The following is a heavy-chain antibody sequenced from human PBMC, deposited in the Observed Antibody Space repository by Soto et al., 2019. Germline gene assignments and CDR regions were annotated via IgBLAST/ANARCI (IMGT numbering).Heavy chain of an antibody. CDR2: MSPNSGNT. Sequence: QVQLVQSGAEVKKPGASVKVSCRTSGYTFSNYDINWVRQATGQGLEWMGWMSPNSGNTGYAQKFQGRVTMTRNTSMRTAYMELNSLTSEDTAVYYCTRGHWFDPWGQGTLVTVSS. J-gene: IGHJ5*02. CDR3: TRGHWFDP. CDR1: GYTFSNYD. V-gene: IGHV1-8*01.